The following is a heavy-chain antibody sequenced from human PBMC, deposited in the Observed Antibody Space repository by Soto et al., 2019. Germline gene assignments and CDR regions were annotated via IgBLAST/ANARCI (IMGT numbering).Heavy chain of an antibody. V-gene: IGHV4-31*03. CDR2: IYYNGNT. Sequence: QVQLQESGPGLVKPSQTLSLTCTVSGDSIYSDSYYWNWIRQHPGKGLEWIGNIYYNGNTNYNPSLASRVTISVDTSQNQFSLKLNAVTAADAAVSYGASVTAVAGIDYYYGIDVWGQGTTVTVSS. J-gene: IGHJ6*02. CDR3: ASVTAVAGIDYYYGIDV. CDR1: GDSIYSDSYY. D-gene: IGHD6-19*01.